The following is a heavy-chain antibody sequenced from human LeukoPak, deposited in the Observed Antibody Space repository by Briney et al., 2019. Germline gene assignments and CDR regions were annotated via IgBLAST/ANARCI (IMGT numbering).Heavy chain of an antibody. D-gene: IGHD2-8*02. CDR1: GYTFTRHY. J-gene: IGHJ6*02. CDR2: INPSSGGT. V-gene: IGHV1-46*01. Sequence: ASVKVSCKASGYTFTRHYMNWVRQAPGQGLEWMGKINPSSGGTGYAQKFQGRVTMTRDTSTGTVYMELTSLRSEDTAVYYCATGVEGGTGGMDVWGQGTTVTVSS. CDR3: ATGVEGGTGGMDV.